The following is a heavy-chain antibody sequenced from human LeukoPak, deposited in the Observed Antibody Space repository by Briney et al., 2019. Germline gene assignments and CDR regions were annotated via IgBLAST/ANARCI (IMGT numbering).Heavy chain of an antibody. Sequence: PGGSLRLSCAASGLTFSSYWMHWVRQAPGKGLVWVSRINSDGSSTSYADSVKGRFTISRDNAKNTLYLQMNSLRAEDTAVYYCARVPKAKWEPMGTLFDYWGQGTLVTVSS. V-gene: IGHV3-74*01. J-gene: IGHJ4*02. CDR3: ARVPKAKWEPMGTLFDY. D-gene: IGHD1-26*01. CDR2: INSDGSST. CDR1: GLTFSSYW.